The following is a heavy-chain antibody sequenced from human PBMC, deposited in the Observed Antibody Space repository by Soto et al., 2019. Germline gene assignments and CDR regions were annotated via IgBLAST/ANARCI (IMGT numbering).Heavy chain of an antibody. CDR1: GSTFTGYY. D-gene: IGHD4-17*01. J-gene: IGHJ4*02. CDR2: INPNSGGT. CDR3: ARDHGYGDYKSDY. V-gene: IGHV1-2*04. Sequence: QVQLVQSGAEVKKPGASVKVSCKASGSTFTGYYMHWVRQAPGQGLEWMGWINPNSGGTTYAQTFQGWVTMTRDTSISTAYMELSRLRSDDTAVYYCARDHGYGDYKSDYWGQGPLVTVSS.